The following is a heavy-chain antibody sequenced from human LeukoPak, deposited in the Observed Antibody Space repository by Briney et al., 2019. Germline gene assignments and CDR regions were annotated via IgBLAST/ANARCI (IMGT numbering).Heavy chain of an antibody. CDR1: GGSFSGYY. D-gene: IGHD3-10*01. Sequence: SEALSLTCAVYGGSFSGYYWSWIRQPPGKGLEWIGEINHSGSTNYNPSLKSRVTISVDTSKNQFSLKLSSVTAADTAVYYCARRRLPTMVRGPHNWFDPWGQGTLVTVSS. CDR3: ARRRLPTMVRGPHNWFDP. J-gene: IGHJ5*02. CDR2: INHSGST. V-gene: IGHV4-34*01.